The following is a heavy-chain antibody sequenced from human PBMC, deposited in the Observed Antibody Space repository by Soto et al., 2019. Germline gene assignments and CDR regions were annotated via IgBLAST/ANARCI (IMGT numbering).Heavy chain of an antibody. Sequence: EVQLVESGGGLVKPGGSLRLSCAASGFTFSNAWMNWVRQAPGKGLEWVGRIKSKTDGGTTDYAAPGQGRFTISRDDSKNTLYQQMDRQKNEDTAVYYCTTDQVEQLGAGDLYGMDVWGQGTTVTGSS. J-gene: IGHJ6*02. CDR2: IKSKTDGGTT. D-gene: IGHD1-1*01. CDR1: GFTFSNAW. V-gene: IGHV3-15*07. CDR3: TTDQVEQLGAGDLYGMDV.